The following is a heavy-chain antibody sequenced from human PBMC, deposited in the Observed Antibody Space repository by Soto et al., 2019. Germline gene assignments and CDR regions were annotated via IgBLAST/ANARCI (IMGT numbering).Heavy chain of an antibody. CDR3: ARRNLPFGVVIHHNQDAFDI. D-gene: IGHD3-3*01. CDR2: IIPILGIA. V-gene: IGHV1-69*02. J-gene: IGHJ3*02. CDR1: GGTFSSYT. Sequence: QVQLVQSGAEVKKPGSSVKVSYKASGGTFSSYTISWVRQAPGQGLEWMGRIIPILGIANYAQKFQGRVTITADKSTSTAYMELSSLRSEDTAVYYCARRNLPFGVVIHHNQDAFDIWGQGTMVTVSS.